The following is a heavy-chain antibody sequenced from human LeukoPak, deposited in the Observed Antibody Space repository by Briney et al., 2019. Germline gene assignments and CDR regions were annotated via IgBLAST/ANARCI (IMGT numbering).Heavy chain of an antibody. J-gene: IGHJ4*02. V-gene: IGHV3-23*01. CDR1: GFTFSSYA. CDR2: ISGSGDST. CDR3: ARVGYSGYDYGY. Sequence: GGSLRLSCEASGFTFSSYAMSWVRQAPGKGLEWVSVISGSGDSTYYADSVEGRCTSSRDNSKDALYLQMNSLRAEDTAVYYCARVGYSGYDYGYWGQGTLVTVSS. D-gene: IGHD5-12*01.